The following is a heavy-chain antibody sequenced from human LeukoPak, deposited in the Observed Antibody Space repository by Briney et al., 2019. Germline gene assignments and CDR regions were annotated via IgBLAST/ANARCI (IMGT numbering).Heavy chain of an antibody. J-gene: IGHJ6*02. CDR3: ARRYCSSTSCRYYYYGMDV. D-gene: IGHD2-2*01. CDR1: GSTFSSYS. CDR2: ISSSSSYI. Sequence: GGSLRLSCAASGSTFSSYSMNWVRQAPGKGLEWVSSISSSSSYIYYADSVKGRFTISRDNAKNSLYLQMNSLRAEDTAVYYCARRYCSSTSCRYYYYGMDVWGQGTTVTVSS. V-gene: IGHV3-21*01.